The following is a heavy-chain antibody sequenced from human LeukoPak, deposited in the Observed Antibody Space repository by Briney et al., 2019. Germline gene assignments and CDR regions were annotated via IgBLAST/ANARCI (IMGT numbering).Heavy chain of an antibody. CDR2: IKSKTDGGTT. J-gene: IGHJ6*03. CDR1: GFTFSNAW. D-gene: IGHD3-3*01. V-gene: IGHV3-15*01. Sequence: GGSLRLSCAASGFTFSNAWMSWVRQAPGKGLEWVGRIKSKTDGGTTDYAAPVKGRFTISRDDSKNTLYLQMNSLKTEDTAVYYCTTALRGGLKSTEYDFWSGYYKHYYYYYYMDVWGKGTTVTVSS. CDR3: TTALRGGLKSTEYDFWSGYYKHYYYYYYMDV.